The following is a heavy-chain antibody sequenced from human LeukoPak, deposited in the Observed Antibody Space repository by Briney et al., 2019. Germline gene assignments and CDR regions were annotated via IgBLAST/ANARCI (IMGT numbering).Heavy chain of an antibody. D-gene: IGHD3-9*01. V-gene: IGHV3-66*01. CDR1: GFTVSSNY. Sequence: GGSLRLSCAASGFTVSSNYMSWVSQAPGKGLEWVSVIYSGGSTYYADSVKGRFTISRDNSKNTLYLQMNSLRAEDTAVYYCARDDYDILTGFYYGMDVWGQGTTVTVSS. CDR2: IYSGGST. CDR3: ARDDYDILTGFYYGMDV. J-gene: IGHJ6*02.